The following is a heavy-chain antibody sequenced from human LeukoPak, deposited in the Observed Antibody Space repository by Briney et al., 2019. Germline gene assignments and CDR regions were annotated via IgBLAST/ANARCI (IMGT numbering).Heavy chain of an antibody. CDR1: GYTFTGYY. J-gene: IGHJ5*02. CDR2: INPNSGGT. V-gene: IGHV1-2*02. D-gene: IGHD6-13*01. Sequence: EASVKVSCKASGYTFTGYYMHWVRQAPGQGLEWMGWINPNSGGTNYAQKFQGRVTMTRDTSINTAYMELSRLRSDDTAVYYCARDLVGIAADNWFDPWGQGTLVTVSS. CDR3: ARDLVGIAADNWFDP.